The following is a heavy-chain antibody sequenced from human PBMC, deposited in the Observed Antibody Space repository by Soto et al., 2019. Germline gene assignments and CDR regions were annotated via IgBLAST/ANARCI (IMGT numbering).Heavy chain of an antibody. CDR3: ARDSYSYGRGAFHYYYYGMDV. CDR1: GNTFASYY. D-gene: IGHD5-18*01. V-gene: IGHV1-46*01. J-gene: IGHJ6*02. Sequence: QVQLVQSGAEVKKPGASVKVSCKASGNTFASYYMHWVRQAPGQGLEWMGIINPSGGSTSYAQKFQGTVTMTRDTSTSTVYMELSSLRSEDTAVYSCARDSYSYGRGAFHYYYYGMDVWGQGTTVTVSS. CDR2: INPSGGST.